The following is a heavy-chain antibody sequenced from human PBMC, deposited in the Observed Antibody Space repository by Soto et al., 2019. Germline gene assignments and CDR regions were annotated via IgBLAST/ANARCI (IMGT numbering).Heavy chain of an antibody. D-gene: IGHD1-1*01. Sequence: GSLRLSCAASGFTFSGSAMHWVRQASGKGLEWVGRIRSKANSYATAYAASVKGRFTISRDDSKNTAYLQMNSLKTEDTAVYYCNRQWEPKLDYYGMDVWGQGTTVTVSS. J-gene: IGHJ6*02. CDR2: IRSKANSYAT. CDR3: NRQWEPKLDYYGMDV. CDR1: GFTFSGSA. V-gene: IGHV3-73*01.